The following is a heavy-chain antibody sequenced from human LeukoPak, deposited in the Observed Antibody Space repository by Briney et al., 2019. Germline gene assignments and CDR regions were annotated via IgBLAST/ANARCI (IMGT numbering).Heavy chain of an antibody. CDR3: ARPLQLWRSYYFDC. Sequence: SETLSLTCTISDDSISNNRYFWAWIRQPPGKGLEWIGSINYSGRTYYNPSLKSRVTISVDTSKNQFSLKLSSVTAADTAVYYCARPLQLWRSYYFDCWGQGTLVTVSS. D-gene: IGHD5-18*01. V-gene: IGHV4-39*07. J-gene: IGHJ4*02. CDR2: INYSGRT. CDR1: DDSISNNRYF.